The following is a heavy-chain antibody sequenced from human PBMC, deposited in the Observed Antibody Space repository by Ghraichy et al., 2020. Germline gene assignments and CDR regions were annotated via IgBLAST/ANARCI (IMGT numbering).Heavy chain of an antibody. CDR2: ISGSGGST. Sequence: GGSLRLSCTASGFTFSSYAMSWVRQAPGKGLEWVSAISGSGGSTYYADSVKGRFTISRDNSKNTLYLQMNSLRAEDTAVYYCAKGPYYDFWSGYSYYFDSGGQGTLVTVSS. J-gene: IGHJ4*02. CDR3: AKGPYYDFWSGYSYYFDS. D-gene: IGHD3-3*01. V-gene: IGHV3-23*01. CDR1: GFTFSSYA.